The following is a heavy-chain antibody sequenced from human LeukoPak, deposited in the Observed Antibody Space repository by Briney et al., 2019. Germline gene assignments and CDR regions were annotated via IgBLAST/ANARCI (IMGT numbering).Heavy chain of an antibody. CDR1: GFTLSSYA. V-gene: IGHV3-23*01. D-gene: IGHD5-12*01. CDR3: AKRRGYSGYGLDY. CDR2: INGSGGST. J-gene: IGHJ4*02. Sequence: GGSLRLSCAASGFTLSSYAMSWVRQAPGKGLEWVSAINGSGGSTYYADSVKGRFTISRDNSKNTLYLQMNSLRAEDTAVYYCAKRRGYSGYGLDYWGQGTLVTVSS.